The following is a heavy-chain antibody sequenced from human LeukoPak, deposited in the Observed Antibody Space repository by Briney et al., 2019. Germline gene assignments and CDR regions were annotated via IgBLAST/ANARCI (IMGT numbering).Heavy chain of an antibody. CDR3: ASVALGIDY. J-gene: IGHJ4*02. V-gene: IGHV1-69*05. Sequence: ASVKVSCKASGGTFSSYAISWVRQAPGQGLEWMGGIIPIFGTANYAQKLQGRVTMTTDTSTSTAYMELRSLRSDDTAVYYCASVALGIDYWGQGTLVTVSS. CDR1: GGTFSSYA. CDR2: IIPIFGTA. D-gene: IGHD7-27*01.